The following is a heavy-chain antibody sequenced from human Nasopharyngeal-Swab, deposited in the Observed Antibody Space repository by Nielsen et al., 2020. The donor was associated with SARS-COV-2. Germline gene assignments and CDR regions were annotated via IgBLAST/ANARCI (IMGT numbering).Heavy chain of an antibody. V-gene: IGHV4-34*01. Sequence: PGKGLEWIGEINHSGSTNYNPSLKSQVTISVDTSKNQFSLKLSSVTAADTAVYYCARGAHSSSSGVGNWFDPWGQGTLVTVSS. CDR3: ARGAHSSSSGVGNWFDP. J-gene: IGHJ5*02. D-gene: IGHD6-6*01. CDR2: INHSGST.